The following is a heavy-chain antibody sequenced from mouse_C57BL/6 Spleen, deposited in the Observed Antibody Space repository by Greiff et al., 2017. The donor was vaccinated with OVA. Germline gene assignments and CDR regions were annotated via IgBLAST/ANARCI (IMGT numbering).Heavy chain of an antibody. CDR2: IWTGGGT. J-gene: IGHJ1*03. CDR3: ARKGYYAGYWYFDV. Sequence: VKLVESGPGLVAPSQSLSITCTVSGFSLTSYAISWVRQPPGKGLEWLGVIWTGGGTNYHSALKSRLSISKDNSKSQVFLKMNRLQTDDTARDYCARKGYYAGYWYFDVWGTGTTVTVSS. D-gene: IGHD1-1*01. CDR1: GFSLTSYA. V-gene: IGHV2-9-1*01.